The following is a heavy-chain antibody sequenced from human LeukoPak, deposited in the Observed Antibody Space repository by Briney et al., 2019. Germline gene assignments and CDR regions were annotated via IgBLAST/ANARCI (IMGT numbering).Heavy chain of an antibody. Sequence: SETLSLTCTVSGGSISSSSYYWGWIRQPPGKGLEWIGSIYYSGSTYYNPSLKSRVTISVDTSKNQFSLKLSSVTAADTAVYYCARLDLVIQLWSFDYWGQGTLVTVSS. CDR3: ARLDLVIQLWSFDY. CDR1: GGSISSSSYY. J-gene: IGHJ4*02. D-gene: IGHD5-18*01. V-gene: IGHV4-39*07. CDR2: IYYSGST.